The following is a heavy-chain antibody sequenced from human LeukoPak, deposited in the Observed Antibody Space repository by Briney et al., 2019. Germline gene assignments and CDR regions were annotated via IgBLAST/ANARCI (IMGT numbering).Heavy chain of an antibody. V-gene: IGHV3-23*01. Sequence: GGSLRLSCAASGFTFSSYAMSWVRQAPGKGLEWVSDISGSGGSTYYADSVKGRFTISRDNSKNTLYLQMNSLRAEDTAVYYCARGLLFPIYGSGSSKFDPWGQGTLVTVSS. J-gene: IGHJ5*02. D-gene: IGHD3-10*01. CDR2: ISGSGGST. CDR1: GFTFSSYA. CDR3: ARGLLFPIYGSGSSKFDP.